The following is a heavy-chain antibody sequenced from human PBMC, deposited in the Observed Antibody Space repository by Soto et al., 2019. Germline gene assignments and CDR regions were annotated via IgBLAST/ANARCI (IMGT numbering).Heavy chain of an antibody. CDR3: AKGGCSGGSCYSGFDY. Sequence: QVQLVESGGGVVQPGRSLRRSYAASGFTFSSYGMHWVRQAPGKGLEWVAVISYDGSNKYYADSVKGRFTISRDNSKNTLYLQMNSLRAEDTAVYYCAKGGCSGGSCYSGFDYWCQGTLVTVSS. CDR2: ISYDGSNK. CDR1: GFTFSSYG. D-gene: IGHD2-15*01. V-gene: IGHV3-30*18. J-gene: IGHJ4*02.